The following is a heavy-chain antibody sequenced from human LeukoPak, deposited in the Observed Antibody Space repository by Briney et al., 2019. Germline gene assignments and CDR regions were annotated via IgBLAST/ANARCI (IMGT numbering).Heavy chain of an antibody. Sequence: ASVKVSCKASGYTFTSYDINWVRQATGQGLEWMGWMNPNSGNTGYAQKFQGRVTMTRNTSISTAYMELSSLRAEDTAVYYCGKDPNGDYVGAFDMWGQGTMVTVSP. J-gene: IGHJ3*02. CDR3: GKDPNGDYVGAFDM. CDR1: GYTFTSYD. D-gene: IGHD4-17*01. V-gene: IGHV1-8*01. CDR2: MNPNSGNT.